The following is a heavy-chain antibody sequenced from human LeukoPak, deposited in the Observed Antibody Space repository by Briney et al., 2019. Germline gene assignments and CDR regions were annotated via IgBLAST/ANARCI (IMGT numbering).Heavy chain of an antibody. CDR3: ARDRLVGATFYYYYYMDV. CDR1: GVSISSYY. V-gene: IGHV4-59*01. CDR2: IYYSGST. Sequence: SETLSLTCTVSGVSISSYYWSWIRQPPGKGLEWIGYIYYSGSTNYNPSLKSRVTISVDTSKNQFSLKLSSVTAADTAVYYCARDRLVGATFYYYYYMDVWGKGTTVTVSS. D-gene: IGHD1-26*01. J-gene: IGHJ6*03.